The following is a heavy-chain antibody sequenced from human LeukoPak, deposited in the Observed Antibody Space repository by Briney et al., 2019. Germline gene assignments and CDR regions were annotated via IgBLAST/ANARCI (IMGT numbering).Heavy chain of an antibody. CDR3: ASQSYYYGSGRDYYYYMDV. J-gene: IGHJ6*03. CDR2: IYYSGST. Sequence: SETLSLTCTVSGGSISSSSYYWGWIRQPPGEGLEWIGSIYYSGSTYYNPSLKSRVTISVDTSKNQFSLKLSSVTAADTAVYYCASQSYYYGSGRDYYYYMDVWGKGTTVTISS. V-gene: IGHV4-39*01. D-gene: IGHD3-10*01. CDR1: GGSISSSSYY.